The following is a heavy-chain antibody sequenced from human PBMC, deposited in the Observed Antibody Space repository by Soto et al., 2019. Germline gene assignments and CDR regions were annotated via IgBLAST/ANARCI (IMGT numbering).Heavy chain of an antibody. J-gene: IGHJ3*02. CDR1: GYTFTSYD. D-gene: IGHD6-19*01. Sequence: ASVKVSCKASGYTFTSYDINWVRQATGQGLEWMGWMNPNSGNTAYAQKFQGRATMTRNTSISTAYMELSSLRSEDTAVYYCARERSGWGAFDIWGQGTMVTVSS. V-gene: IGHV1-8*01. CDR2: MNPNSGNT. CDR3: ARERSGWGAFDI.